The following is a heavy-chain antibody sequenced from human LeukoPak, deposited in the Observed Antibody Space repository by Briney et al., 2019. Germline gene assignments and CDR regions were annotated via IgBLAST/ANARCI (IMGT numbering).Heavy chain of an antibody. CDR1: GFIFSGYH. D-gene: IGHD2-21*01. Sequence: TGGSLRLSRAASGFIFSGYHINWVRQAPGRGLEWISYISTTGTTMHYADSVKGRFAISRDNAKSSLYLQMNSLRDEDTAVYYCARVWQDNSGVDYWGQGTLVTVSS. CDR2: ISTTGTTM. J-gene: IGHJ4*02. CDR3: ARVWQDNSGVDY. V-gene: IGHV3-48*02.